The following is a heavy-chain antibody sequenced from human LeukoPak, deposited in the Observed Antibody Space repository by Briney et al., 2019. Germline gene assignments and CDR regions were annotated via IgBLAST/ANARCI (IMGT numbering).Heavy chain of an antibody. CDR2: ISDIGGRT. V-gene: IGHV3-23*01. CDR1: GITLSNYA. J-gene: IGHJ4*02. Sequence: PGGSLRLSCAVSGITLSNYAMRWVRQAPGKGREWVAGISDIGGRTNYADSVKGRFTISRDNPKNTMYLQMNSLRAEDTAVYFCAKRGVVIRVILVGFHKEAYYFDSWGQGALVTVSS. D-gene: IGHD3-22*01. CDR3: AKRGVVIRVILVGFHKEAYYFDS.